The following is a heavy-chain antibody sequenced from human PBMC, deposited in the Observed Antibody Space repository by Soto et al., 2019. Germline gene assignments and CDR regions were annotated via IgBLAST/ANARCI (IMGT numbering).Heavy chain of an antibody. J-gene: IGHJ4*02. CDR1: GGTFSSYA. CDR3: ARDGYYYDSSGYGSVDY. V-gene: IGHV1-69*13. CDR2: IIPIFGTA. D-gene: IGHD3-22*01. Sequence: SVKVSCKASGGTFSSYAISWVRQAPGQGLEWMGGIIPIFGTANYAQKFQGRVTITADESTSTAYMELSSLRAEDTAVYYCARDGYYYDSSGYGSVDYWGQGTLVTVSS.